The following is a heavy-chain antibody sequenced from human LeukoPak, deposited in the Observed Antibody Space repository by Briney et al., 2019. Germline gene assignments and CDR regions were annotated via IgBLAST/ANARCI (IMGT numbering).Heavy chain of an antibody. Sequence: SETLSLTCTVSGGSISTYAWSWIRQPPGKGLEWIGYIYYSGSTNYNPSLKSRVTISVDTSKSQFSLKLSSVTAADTALYYCARDYYDSRGDAFDIWGQGTMVIVSS. V-gene: IGHV4-59*01. J-gene: IGHJ3*02. CDR2: IYYSGST. CDR3: ARDYYDSRGDAFDI. CDR1: GGSISTYA. D-gene: IGHD3-22*01.